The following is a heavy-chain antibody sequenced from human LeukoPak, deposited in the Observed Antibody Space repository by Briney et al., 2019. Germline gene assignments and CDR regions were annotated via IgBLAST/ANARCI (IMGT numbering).Heavy chain of an antibody. CDR3: ARGPRSGWFDY. V-gene: IGHV3-64*01. Sequence: PGGSLRLSCAGSGLSLINYPVFWVRQAPGQGLEYVSAISPNGDFREYANSVKGRFAISRDNSKNTLYLQMNSLRAEDTAVYYCARGPRSGWFDYWGQGTLVTVSS. CDR1: GLSLINYP. D-gene: IGHD6-19*01. J-gene: IGHJ4*02. CDR2: ISPNGDFR.